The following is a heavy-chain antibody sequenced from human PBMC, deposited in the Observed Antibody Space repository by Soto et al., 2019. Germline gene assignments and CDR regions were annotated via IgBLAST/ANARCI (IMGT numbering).Heavy chain of an antibody. CDR3: ATMVVAATEANYYYYGMDV. Sequence: SVKVSCKASGGTFSSYAISWVRQAPGQGLEWMGGIIPIFGTANYAQKFQGRVTITADESTSTAYMELSSLRSEDTAVYYCATMVVAATEANYYYYGMDVWGQGTTVTVSS. CDR2: IIPIFGTA. CDR1: GGTFSSYA. V-gene: IGHV1-69*13. D-gene: IGHD2-15*01. J-gene: IGHJ6*02.